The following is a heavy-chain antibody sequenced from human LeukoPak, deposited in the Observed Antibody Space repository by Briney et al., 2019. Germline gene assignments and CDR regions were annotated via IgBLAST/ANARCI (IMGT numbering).Heavy chain of an antibody. CDR1: GGSINSSYYY. CDR2: IYYSGST. J-gene: IGHJ6*03. Sequence: SETLSLTCTVSGGSINSSYYYWGWIRQPPGTGLEWIGSIYYSGSTYYNPSLKSRVTISADTSKNQFSLKLSSVTAADTAAYYCARRGGIIRGVASYYYMDVWGKGTTVTISS. D-gene: IGHD3-10*01. CDR3: ARRGGIIRGVASYYYMDV. V-gene: IGHV4-39*01.